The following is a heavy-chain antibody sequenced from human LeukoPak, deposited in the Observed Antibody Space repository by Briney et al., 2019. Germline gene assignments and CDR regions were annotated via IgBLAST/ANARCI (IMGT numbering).Heavy chain of an antibody. CDR3: ARDSSSLDAFDI. Sequence: GGSLRLSCAASEFTFSTYWMTWVRQAPGKGLEWVADIKQDGSEKYYVDSVKGRFTISRDNAKNTLYLQMNSLRAEDTAVYYCARDSSSLDAFDIWGQGTMVTVSS. V-gene: IGHV3-7*01. CDR2: IKQDGSEK. J-gene: IGHJ3*02. CDR1: EFTFSTYW. D-gene: IGHD6-6*01.